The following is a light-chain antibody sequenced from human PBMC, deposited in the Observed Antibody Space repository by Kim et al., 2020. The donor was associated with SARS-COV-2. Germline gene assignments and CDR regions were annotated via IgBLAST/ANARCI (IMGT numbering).Light chain of an antibody. CDR3: SSYTSSSTNVV. CDR1: SSDVGGYNY. V-gene: IGLV2-14*01. CDR2: DVS. Sequence: QSALTQPASVSGSPGQSITISCTGTSSDVGGYNYVSWYQQHPGKAPKLMIYDVSKRPSGVSNRFSGSKSGYTASLTISGLQAEDEADYYCSSYTSSSTNVVFGGGTKLTVL. J-gene: IGLJ2*01.